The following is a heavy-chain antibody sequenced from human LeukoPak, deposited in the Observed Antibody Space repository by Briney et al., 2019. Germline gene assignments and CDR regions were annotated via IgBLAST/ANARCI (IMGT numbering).Heavy chain of an antibody. D-gene: IGHD3-22*01. CDR3: ARGAGSSGYYIHDY. J-gene: IGHJ4*02. V-gene: IGHV1-2*02. CDR2: INPNSGGT. Sequence: ASVKVSCKASGYTFTDHYMHWVRQAPGQGLEWMGWINPNSGGTNYAQKFQGRVTMTRDTSISTAYMELSRLRSDDTAVYYCARGAGSSGYYIHDYWGQGTLVTVSS. CDR1: GYTFTDHY.